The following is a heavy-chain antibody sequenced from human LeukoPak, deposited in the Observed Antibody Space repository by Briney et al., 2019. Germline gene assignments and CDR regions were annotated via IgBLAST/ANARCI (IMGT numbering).Heavy chain of an antibody. CDR2: ISFDGSSK. V-gene: IGHV3-30-3*01. CDR1: GFTFSTYA. D-gene: IGHD3-16*01. CDR3: ARDAHTYIDY. J-gene: IGHJ4*02. Sequence: GGSLRLSCAASGFTFSTYAMHWVRQAPGKGLEWVAVISFDGSSKSYADSVKGRFTISRDNSKNTLYLQMNSLRAEDTAVYYCARDAHTYIDYWGRGALVTVSS.